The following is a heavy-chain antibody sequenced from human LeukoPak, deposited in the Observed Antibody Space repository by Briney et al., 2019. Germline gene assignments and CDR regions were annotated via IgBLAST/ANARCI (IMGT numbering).Heavy chain of an antibody. D-gene: IGHD6-19*01. V-gene: IGHV4-59*01. CDR1: GASITTYY. CDR2: ISYSRSS. CDR3: TGGERLGFNP. J-gene: IGHJ5*02. Sequence: SETLSLTCTVSGASITTYYWSWIRQSPGKGLEWIGYISYSRSSNYNPSLKSRVTISVDTSKNQFSLKLTSVTAADTAVYYCTGGERLGFNPWGREPWSPSPQ.